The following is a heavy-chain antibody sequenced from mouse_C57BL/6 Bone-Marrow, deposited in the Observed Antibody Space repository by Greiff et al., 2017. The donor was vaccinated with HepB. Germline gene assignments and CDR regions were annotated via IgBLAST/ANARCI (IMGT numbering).Heavy chain of an antibody. Sequence: DVKLVESEGGLVQPGSSMKLSCTASGFTFSDYYMAWVRQVPEKGLEWVANINYDGSSTYYLDSLKSRFIISRDNAKNILYLQMSSLKSEDTATYYCARDRTGTGPYWYFDVWGTGTTVTVSS. CDR2: INYDGSST. CDR3: ARDRTGTGPYWYFDV. V-gene: IGHV5-16*01. CDR1: GFTFSDYY. D-gene: IGHD4-1*01. J-gene: IGHJ1*03.